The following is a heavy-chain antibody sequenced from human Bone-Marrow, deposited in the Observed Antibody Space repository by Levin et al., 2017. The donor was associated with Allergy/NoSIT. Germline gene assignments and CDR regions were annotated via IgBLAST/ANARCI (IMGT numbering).Heavy chain of an antibody. V-gene: IGHV3-48*01. CDR3: ARDYEDIVVVPAAVDAFDI. Sequence: GGSLRLSCAASGFTFSSYSMNWVRQAPGKGLEWVSYISSSSSTIYYADSVKGRFTISRDNAKNSLYLQMNSLRAEDTAVYYCARDYEDIVVVPAAVDAFDIWGQGTMVTVSS. J-gene: IGHJ3*02. CDR1: GFTFSSYS. CDR2: ISSSSSTI. D-gene: IGHD2-2*01.